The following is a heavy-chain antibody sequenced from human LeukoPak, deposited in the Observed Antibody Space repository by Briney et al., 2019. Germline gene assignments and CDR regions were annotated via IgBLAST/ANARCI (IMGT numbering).Heavy chain of an antibody. Sequence: PVRSLRLGCAPSGFACSRDYIDCVHQATGNGLEWVSGISPDGSKPDCADSVKGRFTVSRDNAKNTLYLQMNSLRAEDSAVYYCARNFDYGDYLWGQGTLVTVSS. CDR3: ARNFDYGDYL. CDR2: ISPDGSKP. V-gene: IGHV3-74*01. J-gene: IGHJ5*02. CDR1: GFACSRDY. D-gene: IGHD4-17*01.